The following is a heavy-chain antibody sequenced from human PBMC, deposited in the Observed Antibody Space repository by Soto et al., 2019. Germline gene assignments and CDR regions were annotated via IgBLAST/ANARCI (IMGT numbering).Heavy chain of an antibody. CDR1: GGSISSGGYH. CDR3: ASRRSIWLTFYFDY. J-gene: IGHJ4*02. CDR2: IYYSGST. D-gene: IGHD6-13*01. V-gene: IGHV4-31*03. Sequence: QVQLQESGPGLVKPSQTLSLTCTVSGGSISSGGYHWTWIRQHPGKGLEWIGYIYYSGSTYYNPSLKSRVTISVDTSKNQFSLKLTSVTAADTAVYYCASRRSIWLTFYFDYWGLGTLVTVSS.